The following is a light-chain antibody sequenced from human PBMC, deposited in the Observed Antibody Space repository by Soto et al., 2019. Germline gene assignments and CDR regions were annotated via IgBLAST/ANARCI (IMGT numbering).Light chain of an antibody. J-gene: IGLJ2*01. CDR2: LNSDGSH. Sequence: QLVLTQSPSASASLGASVKLTCTLSSGHSSYAIAWHQQQPEKGPRYLRKLNSDGSHSKGDGIPDRFSGSSSGAERYLTVASLQSEDEADYYCQTYEVFGGGTELTVL. CDR1: SGHSSYA. V-gene: IGLV4-69*01. CDR3: QTYEV.